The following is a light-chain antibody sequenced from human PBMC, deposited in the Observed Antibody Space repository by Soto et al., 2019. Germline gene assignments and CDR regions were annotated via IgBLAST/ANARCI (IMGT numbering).Light chain of an antibody. CDR3: QQSYSTPT. V-gene: IGKV1-39*01. CDR1: QSISSY. J-gene: IGKJ1*01. Sequence: DIQMTQSPSSLSASVADRVTITCRASQSISSYLNWYQQKPGKAPKLLIYAASSLQSGVPSRFSGSGSGTDFTLTISSLQPEDFATYYCQQSYSTPTFGQGTKVDIK. CDR2: AAS.